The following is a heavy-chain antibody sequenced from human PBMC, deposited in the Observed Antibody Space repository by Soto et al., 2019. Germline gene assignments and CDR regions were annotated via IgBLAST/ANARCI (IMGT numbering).Heavy chain of an antibody. J-gene: IGHJ3*02. D-gene: IGHD3-3*01. CDR1: GFTFGDYA. V-gene: IGHV3-49*04. CDR2: IRSKAYGGTT. CDR3: TRFRRFLEWLLYDAFDI. Sequence: GGSLRLSCTASGFTFGDYAMSWVRQAPGKGLEWVGFIRSKAYGGTTEYAESVKGRFTISRDDSKSIAYLQMNSLKTEDTAVYYCTRFRRFLEWLLYDAFDIWGQGTMVTVSS.